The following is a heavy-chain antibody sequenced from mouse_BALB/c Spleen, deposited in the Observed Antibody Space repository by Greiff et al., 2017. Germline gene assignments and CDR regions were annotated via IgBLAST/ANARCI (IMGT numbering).Heavy chain of an antibody. V-gene: IGHV5-9-3*01. J-gene: IGHJ3*01. CDR3: ARQRGNYAPCAD. D-gene: IGHD2-1*01. CDR1: GFTFSSYA. Sequence: DVKFVESGAGLVKPGGSLKLSCAASGFTFSSYAMSWVRQTPGKRLEWDATLSSGCSYTYYPDSVKGRFTISRDNAKNTMYLQMSSLRSEDTARYDCARQRGNYAPCADWGQGTLVTGSA. CDR2: LSSGCSYT.